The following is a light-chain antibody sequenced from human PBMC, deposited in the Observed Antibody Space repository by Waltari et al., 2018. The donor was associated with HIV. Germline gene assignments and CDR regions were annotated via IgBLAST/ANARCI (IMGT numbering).Light chain of an antibody. CDR3: AAWDDNLEAVV. Sequence: QSVMTQPPSASGTPGQRVTISCSGSSSNIGSNPVNWYQQLPGAAPKLLIYGNDQWPSGVPDRFSGSKSGTSASLGISGLQSEDEATYYCAAWDDNLEAVVFGGGTKLTVL. CDR1: SSNIGSNP. CDR2: GND. J-gene: IGLJ2*01. V-gene: IGLV1-44*01.